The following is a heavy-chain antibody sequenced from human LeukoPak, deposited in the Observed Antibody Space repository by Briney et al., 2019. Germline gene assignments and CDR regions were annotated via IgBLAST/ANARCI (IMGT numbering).Heavy chain of an antibody. CDR1: GGTFTSYA. J-gene: IGHJ5*02. CDR3: ARATYSSSWYSYNWFDP. D-gene: IGHD6-13*01. Sequence: SVKVSCKASGGTFTSYAISWVRQAPGQGLEWLGGIIPIFGTANYAQKFQGRVTITADESTSTAYMELSSLRSEDTAVYYCARATYSSSWYSYNWFDPWGQGTLVTVSS. V-gene: IGHV1-69*01. CDR2: IIPIFGTA.